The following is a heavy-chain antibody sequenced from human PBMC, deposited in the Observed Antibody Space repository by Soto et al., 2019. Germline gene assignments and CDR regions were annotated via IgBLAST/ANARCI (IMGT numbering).Heavy chain of an antibody. CDR3: ASRVVVVAATLDAFDI. Sequence: EVQLVESGGGLVQPGGSLRLSCAASGFTFSSYWMHWVRQAPGKGLVWVSRINSDGSSTNYADSVKGRFTISRDNAKNTLNLQMNSLRAEDTAVYYCASRVVVVAATLDAFDIWGQGTMVTVSS. D-gene: IGHD2-15*01. V-gene: IGHV3-74*01. CDR1: GFTFSSYW. J-gene: IGHJ3*02. CDR2: INSDGSST.